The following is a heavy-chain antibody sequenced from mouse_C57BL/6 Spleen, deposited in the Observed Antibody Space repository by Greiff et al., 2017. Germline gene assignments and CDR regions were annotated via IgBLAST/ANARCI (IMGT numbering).Heavy chain of an antibody. CDR3: TRDYGSSPWYFDV. Sequence: PLQQSGTVLARPGASVKMSCKTSGYTFTSYWMHWVKQRPGQGLEWIGAIYPGNSDTRYNQKFKGKAKLTAVTSASTAYMELSSLTNEDSAVYYCTRDYGSSPWYFDVWGTGTTVTVSS. CDR2: IYPGNSDT. J-gene: IGHJ1*03. D-gene: IGHD1-1*01. V-gene: IGHV1-5*01. CDR1: GYTFTSYW.